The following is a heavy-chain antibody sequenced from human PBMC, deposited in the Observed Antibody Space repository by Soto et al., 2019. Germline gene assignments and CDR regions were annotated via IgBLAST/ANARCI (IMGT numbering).Heavy chain of an antibody. J-gene: IGHJ5*02. CDR2: ISAYNGNT. CDR1: GYTFTSYG. V-gene: IGHV1-18*01. Sequence: ASVKVSCKASGYTFTSYGISWVRQAPGQGLEWMGWISAYNGNTNYAQKLQGRVTMTTDTSTSTAYMELRSLRSDDTAVYYCARERPYWSGGSCPRKNWFDPWGQGTLVTVSS. CDR3: ARERPYWSGGSCPRKNWFDP. D-gene: IGHD2-15*01.